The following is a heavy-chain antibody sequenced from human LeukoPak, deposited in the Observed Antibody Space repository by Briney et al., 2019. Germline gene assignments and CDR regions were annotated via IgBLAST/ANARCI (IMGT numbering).Heavy chain of an antibody. CDR2: IDWDDDK. J-gene: IGHJ4*02. CDR3: ARHGSGSYHYFDY. V-gene: IGHV2-70*04. D-gene: IGHD3-10*01. CDR1: GFSLSTSGMR. Sequence: SGPALVKPTQTLTLTCTFSGFSLSTSGMRASWIRQPPGKALEWLARIDWDDDKFYSTSLKTRLTISKDTSKNQVVLTMTNMDPVDTATYYCARHGSGSYHYFDYWGQGTLVTVPS.